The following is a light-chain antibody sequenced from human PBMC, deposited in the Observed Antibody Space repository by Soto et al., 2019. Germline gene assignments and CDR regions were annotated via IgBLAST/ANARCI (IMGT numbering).Light chain of an antibody. CDR3: QSYDRSLSGYV. J-gene: IGLJ1*01. Sequence: QSVLTQPPSVSGAPGQRVTISCTGSSSNIGAGYDVHWYQQLPGTAPKLLIYGNSNRPSGVPDRFSGSKSGTSASLAITGLQAEDEADYYCQSYDRSLSGYVFGTRNKV. CDR2: GNS. CDR1: SSNIGAGYD. V-gene: IGLV1-40*01.